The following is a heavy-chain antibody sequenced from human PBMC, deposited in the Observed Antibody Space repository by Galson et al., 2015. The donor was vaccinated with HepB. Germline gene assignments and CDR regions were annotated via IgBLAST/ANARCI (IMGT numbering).Heavy chain of an antibody. CDR2: IYSGGST. CDR3: AKDIVVVPAAIGYFDY. D-gene: IGHD2-2*01. J-gene: IGHJ4*02. V-gene: IGHV3-53*01. CDR1: GFTVSSNY. Sequence: SLRLSCAASGFTVSSNYMSWVRQAPGKGLEWVSVIYSGGSTYYADSVKGRFTISRDNSKNTLYLQMNSLRVEDTAVYYCAKDIVVVPAAIGYFDYWGQGTLVTVSS.